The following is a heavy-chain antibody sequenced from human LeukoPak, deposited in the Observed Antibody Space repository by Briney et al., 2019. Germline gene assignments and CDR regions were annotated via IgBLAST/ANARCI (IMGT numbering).Heavy chain of an antibody. CDR3: ASFGDCSGGSCSAFDV. J-gene: IGHJ3*01. CDR2: INSDGSST. Sequence: GGSLRLSCAASGFTFRSYWTHWVRQAPGRGLVRVSRINSDGSSTNYADSVKGRFTISRDNSKKTLYLQMNSLRAEDTAVYYCASFGDCSGGSCSAFDVWGQGTMVTVSS. CDR1: GFTFRSYW. V-gene: IGHV3-74*01. D-gene: IGHD2-15*01.